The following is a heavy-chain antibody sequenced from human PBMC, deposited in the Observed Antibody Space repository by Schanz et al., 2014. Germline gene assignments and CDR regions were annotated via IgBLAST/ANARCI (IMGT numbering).Heavy chain of an antibody. V-gene: IGHV3-30*02. J-gene: IGHJ4*02. CDR1: GFTFSTYA. D-gene: IGHD6-19*01. Sequence: VHLVESGGGLVQPGGSLRLSCAASGFTFSTYAMAWVRQAPGKGLEWVAYIRFDASAKYYGDSVEGRFTISRDNAKNTLYLQMNSLRPEDTALYYCVGINVAVAEAVYGGQGALVAVSA. CDR2: IRFDASAK. CDR3: VGINVAVAEAVY.